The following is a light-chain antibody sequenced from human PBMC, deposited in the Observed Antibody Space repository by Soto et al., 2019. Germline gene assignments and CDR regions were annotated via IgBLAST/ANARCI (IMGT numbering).Light chain of an antibody. V-gene: IGLV2-11*01. CDR2: DVN. Sequence: QSVLTQPRSVSGSPGQSVTLSCTGTSSDVGSYKYVSWYQHHPGKAPKLMIFDVNKRPSGVPDRFSGSNSGNAASLTISGLQPEDEADYFCCSFVDSDTVLFGGGTKLTVL. J-gene: IGLJ3*02. CDR1: SSDVGSYKY. CDR3: CSFVDSDTVL.